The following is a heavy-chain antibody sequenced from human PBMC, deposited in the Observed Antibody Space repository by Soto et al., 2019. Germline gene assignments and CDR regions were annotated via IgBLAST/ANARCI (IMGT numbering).Heavy chain of an antibody. V-gene: IGHV1-18*01. CDR3: ARGRIVASIHDAFEI. J-gene: IGHJ3*02. D-gene: IGHD5-12*01. Sequence: QGQLLQSGDEVKTPGASVRVSCRASGYPFTSYGISWVSQAPGQGLGWVAGISAYNGKRDTAQKFQDRVTMTLDTSTDTAHMDLGDLTSADTAVYYCARGRIVASIHDAFEIWGQGTKVTVSS. CDR2: ISAYNGKR. CDR1: GYPFTSYG.